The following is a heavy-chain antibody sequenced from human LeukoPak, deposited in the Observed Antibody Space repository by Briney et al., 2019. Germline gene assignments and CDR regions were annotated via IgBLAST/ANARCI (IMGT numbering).Heavy chain of an antibody. D-gene: IGHD3-3*01. V-gene: IGHV1-2*02. Sequence: ASVRVSCKASGYTFTGYYMHWVRQAPGQGLEWMGWINPNSGGTNYAQKFQGRVTMTRDTSISTAYMELSRLRSDDTAVYYCARDSIGYYDFWSGSNWLDPWGQGTLVTVSS. J-gene: IGHJ5*02. CDR2: INPNSGGT. CDR1: GYTFTGYY. CDR3: ARDSIGYYDFWSGSNWLDP.